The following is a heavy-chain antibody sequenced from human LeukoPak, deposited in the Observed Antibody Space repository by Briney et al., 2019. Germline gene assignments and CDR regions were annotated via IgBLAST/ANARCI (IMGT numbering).Heavy chain of an antibody. CDR1: GDSVTKYY. V-gene: IGHV4-59*08. CDR2: VSYDGTT. D-gene: IGHD2-21*01. J-gene: IGHJ4*02. CDR3: ARLDCHGDGCYNH. Sequence: PSETLSLTCSVSGDSVTKYYWSWIRQPRGKVLEWIGYVSYDGTTNYTPSLRSRVIIAVDTAINNISLRLTSVTAADTAVYYCARLDCHGDGCYNHWGQGTLVTVSS.